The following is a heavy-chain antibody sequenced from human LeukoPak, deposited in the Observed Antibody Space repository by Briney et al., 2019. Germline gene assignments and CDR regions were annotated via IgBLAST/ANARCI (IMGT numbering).Heavy chain of an antibody. CDR2: ISPNGGIT. CDR3: AKGRLWFGELVLSP. Sequence: PGGSLRLSCAASGFTFSSHGMNWVRQAPGKGLEWVSGISPNGGITYYADSVKGRFTISRDNSKGTVYLQMNSLRAEDTAVYYCAKGRLWFGELVLSPWGQGTLVTVSS. J-gene: IGHJ5*02. D-gene: IGHD3-10*01. V-gene: IGHV3-23*01. CDR1: GFTFSSHG.